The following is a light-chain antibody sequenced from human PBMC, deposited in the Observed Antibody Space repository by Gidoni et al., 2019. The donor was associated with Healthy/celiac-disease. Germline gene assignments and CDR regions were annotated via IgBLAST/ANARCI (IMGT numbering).Light chain of an antibody. CDR1: QSISSY. Sequence: PSSLSASVGDRVTITCRASQSISSYLNWYQQKPGKAPKLLIYAASSLQSGVPSRFSGSGSGTDFTLTISSLQPEDFATYYCQQSYSTPFTFGPGTKVDIK. J-gene: IGKJ3*01. CDR2: AAS. CDR3: QQSYSTPFT. V-gene: IGKV1-39*01.